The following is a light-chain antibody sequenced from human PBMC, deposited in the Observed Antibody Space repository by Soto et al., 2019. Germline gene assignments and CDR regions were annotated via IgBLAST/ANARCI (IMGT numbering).Light chain of an antibody. V-gene: IGKV1-5*03. CDR3: KHFTTYLRN. CDR2: KAS. CDR1: QSISSW. Sequence: DVQVGRSPSTLSASVGDRVTVTCRASQSISSWLAWYQQKAGKAPKLLIYKASALESGAPSRFSGSGSGTEFTLTISSLEPEDFATHYCKHFTTYLRNFGHGPKV. J-gene: IGKJ1*01.